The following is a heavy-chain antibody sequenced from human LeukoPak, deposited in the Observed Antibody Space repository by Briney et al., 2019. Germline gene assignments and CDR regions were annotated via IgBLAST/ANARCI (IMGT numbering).Heavy chain of an antibody. CDR1: GYTFTGYY. CDR2: INPNSGGT. J-gene: IGHJ4*02. V-gene: IGHV1-2*02. D-gene: IGHD3-22*01. Sequence: PGRSLRLSCAASGYTFTGYYMHWVRQAPGQGLEWMGWINPNSGGTNYAQKFQGRVTMTRDTSISTAYMELSRLRSDDTAVYYCARNFYFDSSGYYHYWGQGTLVTVSS. CDR3: ARNFYFDSSGYYHY.